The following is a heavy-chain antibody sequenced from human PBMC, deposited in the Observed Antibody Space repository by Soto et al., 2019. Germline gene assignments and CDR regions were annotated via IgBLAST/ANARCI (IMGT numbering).Heavy chain of an antibody. CDR2: INHSGST. V-gene: IGHV4-34*01. CDR1: GGSFSGYY. Sequence: PSETLSLTCAVYGGSFSGYYWSWIRQPPGKGLEWIGEINHSGSTNYNPSLKSRVTISVDTSKNQFSLKLSSVTAADTAVYYCARTSRILTGYSRWGQGTLVTVSS. J-gene: IGHJ4*02. D-gene: IGHD3-9*01. CDR3: ARTSRILTGYSR.